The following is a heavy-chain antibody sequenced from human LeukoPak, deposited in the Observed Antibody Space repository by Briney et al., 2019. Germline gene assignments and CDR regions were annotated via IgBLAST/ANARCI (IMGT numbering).Heavy chain of an antibody. CDR1: GGSFSGYY. V-gene: IGHV4-34*01. Sequence: SETLSLTCAVYGGSFSGYYWSWIRRPPGKGLEWIGEINHSGSTNYNPSLKSRVTISVDTSKNQFSLKLSSVAAADTAVYYCAREGIAVAGILGYWGQGTLVTVSS. J-gene: IGHJ4*02. CDR2: INHSGST. CDR3: AREGIAVAGILGY. D-gene: IGHD6-19*01.